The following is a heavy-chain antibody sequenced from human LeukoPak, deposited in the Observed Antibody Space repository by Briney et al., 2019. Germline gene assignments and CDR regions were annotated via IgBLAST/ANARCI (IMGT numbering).Heavy chain of an antibody. CDR2: IYHSGSS. Sequence: PSETLSLTCTVSGVSMSSYFWSWIRQPPGKGLEWIGYIYHSGSSHYNPSLESRVTISMDTSKNQFSLKLSSVTAADTAVYYCARHVRLRAILTGYFSYVGYFDYWGQGTLVTVSS. CDR3: ARHVRLRAILTGYFSYVGYFDY. J-gene: IGHJ4*02. V-gene: IGHV4-59*08. D-gene: IGHD3-9*01. CDR1: GVSMSSYF.